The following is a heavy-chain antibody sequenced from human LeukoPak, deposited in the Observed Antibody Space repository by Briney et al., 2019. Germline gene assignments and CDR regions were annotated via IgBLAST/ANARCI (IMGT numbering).Heavy chain of an antibody. D-gene: IGHD6-13*01. CDR1: GFTFSSYSMN. V-gene: IGHV4-39*01. CDR2: IYYSGST. CDR3: ARHTYSSSRAVYYYYMDV. Sequence: PGGSLRLSCAASGFTFSSYSMNWVRQPPGKGLEWIGSIYYSGSTYYNPSLKSRVTISVDTSKNQFSLKLSSVTAADTAVYYCARHTYSSSRAVYYYYMDVWGKGTTVTVSS. J-gene: IGHJ6*03.